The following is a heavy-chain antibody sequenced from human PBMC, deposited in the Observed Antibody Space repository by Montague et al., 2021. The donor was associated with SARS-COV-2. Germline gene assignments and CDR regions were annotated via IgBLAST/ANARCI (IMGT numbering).Heavy chain of an antibody. CDR3: ARLGDGVVPSPILGVGPYYSSSYMDV. CDR1: GGSFSTYS. J-gene: IGHJ6*03. D-gene: IGHD3-10*01. CDR2: IHHGGST. Sequence: SETLSLTCAVHGGSFSTYSWNWIRQPPGKGLEWIGEIHHGGSTNYNPSLKSRVTISADTSKNQFSLKLTSVAAADRAVYYCARLGDGVVPSPILGVGPYYSSSYMDVWGQGTPVTVSS. V-gene: IGHV4-34*01.